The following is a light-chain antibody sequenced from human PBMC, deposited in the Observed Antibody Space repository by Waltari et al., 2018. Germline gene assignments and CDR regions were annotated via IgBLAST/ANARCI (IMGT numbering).Light chain of an antibody. CDR2: GAS. CDR1: QSVGRS. V-gene: IGKV3-20*01. CDR3: QHYVRLPVT. J-gene: IGKJ1*01. Sequence: SCRAMQSVGRSLAWYKQKPGQAPRLLIYGASIRATGIPDRFSGGGSGTDFSLTISRLEPEDFAAYHCQHYVRLPVTFGQGTKVEIK.